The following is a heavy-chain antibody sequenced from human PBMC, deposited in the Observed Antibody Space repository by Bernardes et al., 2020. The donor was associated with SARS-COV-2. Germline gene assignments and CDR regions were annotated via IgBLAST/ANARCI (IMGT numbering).Heavy chain of an antibody. Sequence: GGSLKISCKGSGYSFTSYWIGWVRQMPGKGLEWMGIIYPGDSDTRYSPSFQGQVTISADKSISTAYLQWSSLKASDTAMYYCARRVGYCSGGSCRWYFDYWGQGTLVTVSS. CDR1: GYSFTSYW. D-gene: IGHD2-15*01. V-gene: IGHV5-51*01. CDR3: ARRVGYCSGGSCRWYFDY. CDR2: IYPGDSDT. J-gene: IGHJ4*02.